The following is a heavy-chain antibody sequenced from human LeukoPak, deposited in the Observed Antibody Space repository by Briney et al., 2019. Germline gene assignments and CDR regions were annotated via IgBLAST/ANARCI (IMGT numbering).Heavy chain of an antibody. J-gene: IGHJ6*03. CDR1: GFTFSSYE. CDR2: ISSSGSTI. D-gene: IGHD1-26*01. CDR3: ARDPSRYSGSHSYYYYYMDV. Sequence: GRSLRLSCAASGFTFSSYEMNWVRQAPGKGLEWVPYISSSGSTIYYADSVKGRFTISRDNAKNSLYLQMNSLRAEDTAVYYCARDPSRYSGSHSYYYYYMDVWGKGTTVTVSS. V-gene: IGHV3-48*03.